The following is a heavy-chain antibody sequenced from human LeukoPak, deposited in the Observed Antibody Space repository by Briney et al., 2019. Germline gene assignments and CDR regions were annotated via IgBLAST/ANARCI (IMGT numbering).Heavy chain of an antibody. J-gene: IGHJ4*02. D-gene: IGHD2-2*01. CDR1: GFTFSSYG. V-gene: IGHV3-30*02. Sequence: GGSLRLSCAASGFTFSSYGMHWVRQAPGKGLEWVAFIRNDGSNKYYAASVKGRFTISRDNSKNTLYLQMNSLRAEDTAVYYCAKARPPAALDYWGQGTLVTVSS. CDR3: AKARPPAALDY. CDR2: IRNDGSNK.